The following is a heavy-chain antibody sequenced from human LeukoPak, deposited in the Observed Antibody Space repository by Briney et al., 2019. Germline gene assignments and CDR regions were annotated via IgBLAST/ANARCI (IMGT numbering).Heavy chain of an antibody. Sequence: PGGSLRLSCAASGFTFSSYGMHWVRQAPDKGLEWVAVISYDGSNKYYADSVKGRFTISRDNSKNTLYLQMNSLRAEDTAVYYCAKSGRYCSGGSCYYYGMDVWGQGTTVTVSS. V-gene: IGHV3-30*18. D-gene: IGHD2-15*01. CDR1: GFTFSSYG. J-gene: IGHJ6*02. CDR2: ISYDGSNK. CDR3: AKSGRYCSGGSCYYYGMDV.